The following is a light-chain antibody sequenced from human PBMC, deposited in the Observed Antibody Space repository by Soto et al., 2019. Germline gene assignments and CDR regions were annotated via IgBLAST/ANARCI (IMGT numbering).Light chain of an antibody. J-gene: IGKJ1*01. CDR3: QQSYSTPRT. CDR2: GAS. CDR1: QNIYSY. V-gene: IGKV1-39*01. Sequence: DIQMTQSPSSLSASVGDRVTITCRASQNIYSYLNWYQQKPGKAPKLLVFGASNLQSGVTSRFSGSGSGTDFTLIISSLQPEDFATYYCQQSYSTPRTFGQGTKVDIK.